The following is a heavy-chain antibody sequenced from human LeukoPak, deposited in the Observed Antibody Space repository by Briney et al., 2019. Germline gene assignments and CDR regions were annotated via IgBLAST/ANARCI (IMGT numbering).Heavy chain of an antibody. CDR2: INHSGNI. D-gene: IGHD3-10*01. V-gene: IGHV4-34*01. CDR1: GGFFSAYY. Sequence: SETLSLTCAVYGGFFSAYYWSWIRRPPGKGLEWIAEINHSGNINYNPSLESRVTLSVDTSKHQFSLRLRSVTAADTAVYFCARMVRERHSFDIWGQGTGVTVSS. J-gene: IGHJ3*02. CDR3: ARMVRERHSFDI.